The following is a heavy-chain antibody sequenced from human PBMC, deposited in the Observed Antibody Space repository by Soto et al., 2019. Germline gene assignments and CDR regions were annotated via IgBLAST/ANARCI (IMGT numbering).Heavy chain of an antibody. D-gene: IGHD3-10*01. J-gene: IGHJ4*02. Sequence: VGSLRLSCTASGFTFSSYSMNWVRQAPGKGLEWVSYISNSSSYIYYADSVKGRFTISRDNAKNSLYLQMNSLKAEDTAVYYYAYGHLSRLGPFDYWGQGALVTVSS. V-gene: IGHV3-21*01. CDR3: AYGHLSRLGPFDY. CDR2: ISNSSSYI. CDR1: GFTFSSYS.